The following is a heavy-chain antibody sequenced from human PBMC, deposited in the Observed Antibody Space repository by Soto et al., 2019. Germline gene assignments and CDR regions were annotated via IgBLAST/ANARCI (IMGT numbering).Heavy chain of an antibody. Sequence: SETLSLTCSVSGGSISSGYYYWSWIRQPPGKGLEWIGNIYYSGNTYYNPSLRSRVTMSVDTSQNQFSLKLTSVTAADTAVYYCARDRYSGYQFDYWGQGTLVTVSS. V-gene: IGHV4-30-4*01. CDR3: ARDRYSGYQFDY. J-gene: IGHJ4*02. D-gene: IGHD5-12*01. CDR2: IYYSGNT. CDR1: GGSISSGYYY.